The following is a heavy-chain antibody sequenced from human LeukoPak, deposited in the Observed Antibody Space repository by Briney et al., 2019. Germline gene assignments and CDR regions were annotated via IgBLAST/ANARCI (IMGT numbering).Heavy chain of an antibody. V-gene: IGHV3-7*05. J-gene: IGHJ4*02. CDR1: GFTFSSYW. D-gene: IGHD5/OR15-5a*01. CDR2: IKQDGSER. CDR3: AREDVDIASTPLCDY. Sequence: PGGSLRLSCAASGFTFSSYWMSWVRQAPGKGLEWVANIKQDGSERYYVDSVRGRFTISRDNAKNSLYLQMNSLRAGDTAVYYCAREDVDIASTPLCDYWGQGALVTVSS.